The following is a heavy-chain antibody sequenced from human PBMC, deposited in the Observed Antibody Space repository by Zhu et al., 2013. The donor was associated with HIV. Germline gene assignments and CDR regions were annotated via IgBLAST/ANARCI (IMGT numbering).Heavy chain of an antibody. CDR2: ISVYNGNT. Sequence: QVQLVQSGAEVKKPGASVKVSCKASGYTFSTYGLSWVRQAPGQGLEWMGWISVYNGNTKYAQNIQDRITMTRDTSTSTAYMELRNLRFDDTAVYYCARDRIAVRPGWFDPWGQGTLGHRLL. CDR3: ARDRIAVRPGWFDP. D-gene: IGHD6-6*01. CDR1: GYTFSTYG. J-gene: IGHJ5*02. V-gene: IGHV1-18*01.